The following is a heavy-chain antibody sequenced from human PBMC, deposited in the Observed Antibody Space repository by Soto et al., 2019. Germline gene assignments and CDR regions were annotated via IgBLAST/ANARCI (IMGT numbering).Heavy chain of an antibody. J-gene: IGHJ4*02. CDR3: ARVGEVGASSYYFDY. V-gene: IGHV1-69*13. CDR1: GGTFSSYA. CDR2: IIPIFGTA. D-gene: IGHD1-26*01. Sequence: VASVKVSCKASGGTFSSYAISWVRQAPGQRLEWMGGIIPIFGTANYAQKFQGRVTITADESTSTAYMELSSLRSEDTAVYYCARVGEVGASSYYFDYWGQGTLVPVSS.